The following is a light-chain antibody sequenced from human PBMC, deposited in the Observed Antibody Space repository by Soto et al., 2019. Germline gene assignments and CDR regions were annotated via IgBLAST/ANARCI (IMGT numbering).Light chain of an antibody. Sequence: EIVLTQSPATLSLSPGERATLSCRSSQSVSSSYLAWYQQKPGQAPRLLIYGASSRATGIPDRFSGSGSGTDSTLTISRLEPEDFAVYYCQQYGSSSLTFGGGTKVDI. CDR2: GAS. J-gene: IGKJ4*01. CDR3: QQYGSSSLT. V-gene: IGKV3-20*01. CDR1: QSVSSSY.